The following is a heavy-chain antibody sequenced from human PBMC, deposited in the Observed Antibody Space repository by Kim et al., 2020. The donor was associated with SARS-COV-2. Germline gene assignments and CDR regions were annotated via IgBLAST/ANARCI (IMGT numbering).Heavy chain of an antibody. V-gene: IGHV3-30-3*01. CDR1: GFTFSSYA. CDR2: ISYDGSNK. CDR3: AREHGAGMDG. Sequence: GGSLRLSCAASGFTFSSYAMHWVRQAPGKGLEWVALISYDGSNKYYADSVKGRFTISRDNSKNTLYLQMNSLRAEDTAVYYCAREHGAGMDGWGQGTTVT. J-gene: IGHJ6*02.